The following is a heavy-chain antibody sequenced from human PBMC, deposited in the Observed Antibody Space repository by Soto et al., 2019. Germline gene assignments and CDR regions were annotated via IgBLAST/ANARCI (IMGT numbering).Heavy chain of an antibody. Sequence: SETLSLTCTFSCGSISSYYWNWIRQPPGKGLEWIGYIYYSGSTNYNPSLKSRVTISVDTSKNQFSLKLSSVTAADTAVYYCARTEGVGANNWFDPWGQGTLVTVSS. V-gene: IGHV4-59*01. D-gene: IGHD1-26*01. J-gene: IGHJ5*02. CDR3: ARTEGVGANNWFDP. CDR1: CGSISSYY. CDR2: IYYSGST.